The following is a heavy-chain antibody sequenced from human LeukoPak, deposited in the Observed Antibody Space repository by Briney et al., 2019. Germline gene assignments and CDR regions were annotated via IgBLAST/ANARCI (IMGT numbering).Heavy chain of an antibody. CDR3: ARGIAAASERAFDI. V-gene: IGHV4-59*12. D-gene: IGHD6-13*01. Sequence: SETLSLTCTVSGGSITSYYWSWFRQPPGNGLEWIGYIYYSGSTNYNPSLKSRVTMSVDTSKNQFSLKLRSVTAADTAVYYCARGIAAASERAFDIWGQGTMVTASS. CDR2: IYYSGST. J-gene: IGHJ3*02. CDR1: GGSITSYY.